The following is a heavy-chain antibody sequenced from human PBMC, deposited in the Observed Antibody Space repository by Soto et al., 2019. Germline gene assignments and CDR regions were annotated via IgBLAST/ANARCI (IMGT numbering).Heavy chain of an antibody. CDR1: GGSISSGGYS. J-gene: IGHJ6*02. Sequence: PSETLSLTCAVSGGSISSGGYSWSWIRQPPGKGLEWIGYIYHSGSTNYNPSLKSRVTISVDTSKNQFSLKLSSVTAADTAVYYCARAGGYSSSWYYYYGMDVWGQGTTVTVSS. CDR3: ARAGGYSSSWYYYYGMDV. D-gene: IGHD6-13*01. V-gene: IGHV4-30-2*01. CDR2: IYHSGST.